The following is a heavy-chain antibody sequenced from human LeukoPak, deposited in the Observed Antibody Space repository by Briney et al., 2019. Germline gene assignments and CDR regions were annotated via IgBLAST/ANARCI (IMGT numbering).Heavy chain of an antibody. Sequence: SETLSLTCTVSGGSISSYYWSWIRQPPGKGLEWIGYIYYSGSTNYNPSLKSRVTISVDRSKNQFSLKLSSVTAADTAVYYCARGGYTLSSPPYWGQGTLVTVSS. V-gene: IGHV4-59*12. CDR1: GGSISSYY. CDR2: IYYSGST. D-gene: IGHD5-12*01. CDR3: ARGGYTLSSPPY. J-gene: IGHJ4*02.